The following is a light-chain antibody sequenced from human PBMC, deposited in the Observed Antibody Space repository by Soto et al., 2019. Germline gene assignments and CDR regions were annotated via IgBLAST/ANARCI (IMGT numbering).Light chain of an antibody. CDR3: QQYNNWPVT. V-gene: IGKV3D-15*01. J-gene: IGKJ5*01. Sequence: EILLTQSPCTLSLSPGERATLSCRASQSVSGYLAWYQQKPGQAPRLLIYNASKRATGIPARFSASGSGTEFTLTISSLPSEDFEVYYCQQYNNWPVTFGQGTRLENK. CDR2: NAS. CDR1: QSVSGY.